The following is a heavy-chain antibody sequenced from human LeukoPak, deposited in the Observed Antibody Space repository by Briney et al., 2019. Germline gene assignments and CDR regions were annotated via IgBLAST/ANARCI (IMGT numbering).Heavy chain of an antibody. J-gene: IGHJ4*02. D-gene: IGHD3-16*02. Sequence: SETLSLTCAVYGGSFSGYYWSWLRQPPGKGLEWIGEINHSGSTNYNPSLKSRVTISVDTSKNQFSLKLSSVTAADTAVYYCAGVLKEVIPYYFDYWGQGTLVTVSS. CDR2: INHSGST. CDR3: AGVLKEVIPYYFDY. CDR1: GGSFSGYY. V-gene: IGHV4-34*01.